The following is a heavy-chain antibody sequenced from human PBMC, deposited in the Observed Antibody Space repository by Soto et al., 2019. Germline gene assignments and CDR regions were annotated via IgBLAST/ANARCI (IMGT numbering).Heavy chain of an antibody. Sequence: PSETLSLACAVYGGSFSGYYWSWIRQPPGKGLEWIGEINHSGSTNYNPSLKSRVTISVDTSKNQFSLKLSSVTAADTAVYYCARGLYDSSATSPVRKVRYFDYWGQGTLVTVSS. CDR2: INHSGST. CDR3: ARGLYDSSATSPVRKVRYFDY. CDR1: GGSFSGYY. J-gene: IGHJ4*02. V-gene: IGHV4-34*01. D-gene: IGHD3-22*01.